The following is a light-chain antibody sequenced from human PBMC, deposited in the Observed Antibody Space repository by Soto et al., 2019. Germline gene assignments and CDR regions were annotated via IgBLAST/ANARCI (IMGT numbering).Light chain of an antibody. CDR3: SSYTSSSTLV. Sequence: QSLLTQPASVSGSPGQSITISSTGTTSNVGDYNYVSWYQQHPGKAPKLMIYDVSNRPSGVSNRFSGSKSGNTASLTVSGLQAEDEADYYCSSYTSSSTLVFGGGTKVTVL. J-gene: IGLJ2*01. CDR1: TSNVGDYNY. V-gene: IGLV2-14*01. CDR2: DVS.